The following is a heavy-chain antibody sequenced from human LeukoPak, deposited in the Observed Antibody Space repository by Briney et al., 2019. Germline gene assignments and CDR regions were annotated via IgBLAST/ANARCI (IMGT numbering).Heavy chain of an antibody. CDR2: IYTSGST. Sequence: PSETLSLTCTVSGGSISSYYWSWIRQPAGKGLEWIGRIYTSGSTNYNPSLKSRVTMSVDTSKNQFSLKLSSVTAADTAVYYCARSSATMYSGSYPFDYWGQGTLVTVSS. J-gene: IGHJ4*02. CDR3: ARSSATMYSGSYPFDY. CDR1: GGSISSYY. V-gene: IGHV4-4*07. D-gene: IGHD1-26*01.